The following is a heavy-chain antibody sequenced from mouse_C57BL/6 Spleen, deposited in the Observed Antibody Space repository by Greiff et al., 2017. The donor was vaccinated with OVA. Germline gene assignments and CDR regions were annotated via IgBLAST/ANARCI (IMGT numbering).Heavy chain of an antibody. CDR1: GYTFTSYW. V-gene: IGHV1-55*01. CDR2: IYPGSGST. CDR3: ARRNRNYYAMDY. J-gene: IGHJ4*01. Sequence: QVQLQQPGAELVKPGASVKMSCKASGYTFTSYWITWVKQRPGQGLEWIGDIYPGSGSTNYNEQFKSKATLTVDTSSSTAYMQLSSLTSEDSAVYYCARRNRNYYAMDYWGQGTSVTVSS.